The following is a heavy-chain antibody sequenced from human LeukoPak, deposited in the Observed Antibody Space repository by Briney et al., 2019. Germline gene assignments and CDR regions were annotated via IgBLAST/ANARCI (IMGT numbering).Heavy chain of an antibody. CDR1: GGSFSGYY. Sequence: PSETLSLTCAVYGGSFSGYYWSWIRQPPGKGLEWIGYVFYSGSTNYNPSLKSRVTISVDTSKNQFSLKLSSVTAADTAVYYCARVNYGSGSVGAFDIWGQGTMVTVSS. V-gene: IGHV4-59*01. J-gene: IGHJ3*02. CDR3: ARVNYGSGSVGAFDI. CDR2: VFYSGST. D-gene: IGHD3-10*01.